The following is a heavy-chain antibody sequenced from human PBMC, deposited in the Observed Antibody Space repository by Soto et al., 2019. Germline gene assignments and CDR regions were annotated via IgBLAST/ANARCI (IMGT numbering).Heavy chain of an antibody. Sequence: GASVKVSCKASGYTFSSYYMHWVRQAPGQGLEWMGMINPSGSSTNYAQKFQGRVTMTRDTSTSTVYMELSSLRSEDSAVYYCVRDASGYDPGSFDYWGQGTLVTVSS. V-gene: IGHV1-46*03. CDR2: INPSGSST. J-gene: IGHJ4*02. CDR1: GYTFSSYY. D-gene: IGHD5-12*01. CDR3: VRDASGYDPGSFDY.